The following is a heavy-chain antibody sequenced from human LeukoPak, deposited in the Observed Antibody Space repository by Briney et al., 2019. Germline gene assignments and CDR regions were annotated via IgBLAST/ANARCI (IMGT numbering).Heavy chain of an antibody. J-gene: IGHJ4*02. CDR1: GYTFTSYG. Sequence: ASVKVSCKASGYTFTSYGISWVRQAPGQGLEWMGWISAYNGNTSYAQKLQGRVTMTTDTSTSTAYMELRSLRSDDTAVYYCVRDDILTGPDCWGQGTLVTVSS. D-gene: IGHD3-9*01. CDR3: VRDDILTGPDC. CDR2: ISAYNGNT. V-gene: IGHV1-18*01.